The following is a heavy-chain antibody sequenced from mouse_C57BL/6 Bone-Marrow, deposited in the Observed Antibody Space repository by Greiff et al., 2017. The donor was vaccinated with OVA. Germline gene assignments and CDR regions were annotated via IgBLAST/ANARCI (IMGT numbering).Heavy chain of an antibody. Sequence: VQLQQSGAELARPGASVKLSCKASGYTFTSYGISWVKQGTGQGLEWIGEIYPRSGNTYYNEKFKGKATLTADKSSSTAYMELRSLTSEDSAVYFCARPPTYYYSNYPFAYWGQGTLVTVSA. D-gene: IGHD2-5*01. CDR1: GYTFTSYG. J-gene: IGHJ3*01. V-gene: IGHV1-81*01. CDR2: IYPRSGNT. CDR3: ARPPTYYYSNYPFAY.